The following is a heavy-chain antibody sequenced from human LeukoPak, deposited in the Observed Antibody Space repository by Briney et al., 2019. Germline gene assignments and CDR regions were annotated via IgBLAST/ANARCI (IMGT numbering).Heavy chain of an antibody. V-gene: IGHV2-5*02. J-gene: IGHJ4*02. Sequence: SGPTLVNPTQTLTLTCTLTGSSLTTSGVGVGWIRQPPGKALAWLALIYWDDDARYTESLKSRLTITKDTSKNQVVLSMTNLDPVDAGTYYCAHISRRSYYFDYWGQGTLVTFSS. D-gene: IGHD6-13*01. CDR2: IYWDDDA. CDR3: AHISRRSYYFDY. CDR1: GSSLTTSGVG.